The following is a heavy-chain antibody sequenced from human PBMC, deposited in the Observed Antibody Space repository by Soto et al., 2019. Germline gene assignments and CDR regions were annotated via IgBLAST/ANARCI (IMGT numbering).Heavy chain of an antibody. Sequence: SETLSLTCAVYGGSFSGYYWSWIRQPPGKGLEWIGEINHSGSTNYNPSLKSRVTISVDTSKNQFSLKLSSVTAADTAVYYCARGLYGFWSGYQQYYFDYWGQGTLVTVSS. J-gene: IGHJ4*02. CDR1: GGSFSGYY. D-gene: IGHD3-3*01. CDR2: INHSGST. V-gene: IGHV4-34*01. CDR3: ARGLYGFWSGYQQYYFDY.